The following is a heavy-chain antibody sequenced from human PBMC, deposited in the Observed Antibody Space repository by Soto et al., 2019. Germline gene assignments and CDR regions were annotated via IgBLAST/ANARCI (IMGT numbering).Heavy chain of an antibody. CDR2: INHSGST. CDR3: ASAIVGVHLDAFDI. CDR1: GGSFSGYY. V-gene: IGHV4-34*01. J-gene: IGHJ3*02. D-gene: IGHD1-26*01. Sequence: PSETLSLTCAVYGGSFSGYYWSWIRQPPGKGLEWIGEINHSGSTNYNPSLKSRVTISVDTSKNQFSLKLSSVTAADTDVYYCASAIVGVHLDAFDIWGQGTMVTVSS.